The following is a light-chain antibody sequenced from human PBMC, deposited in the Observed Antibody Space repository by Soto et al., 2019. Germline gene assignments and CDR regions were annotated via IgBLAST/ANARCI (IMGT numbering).Light chain of an antibody. Sequence: EIVLTRSPGTLSLSPGDRATLYCRASQAVSSSNLPLCQQKRAQSPRLLIYGASSRATAIPDRFSGSGSGPDFTLTISRLEPEDFAVYFCQHYGSSPWTFGQGTKVDIK. CDR2: GAS. J-gene: IGKJ1*01. CDR1: QAVSSSN. CDR3: QHYGSSPWT. V-gene: IGKV3-20*01.